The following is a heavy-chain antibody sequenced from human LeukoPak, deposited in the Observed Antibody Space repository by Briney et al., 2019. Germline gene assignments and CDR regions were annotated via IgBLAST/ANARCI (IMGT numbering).Heavy chain of an antibody. CDR1: GGTFSSYA. Sequence: ASVKVSCKASGGTFSSYAISWVRQAPGQGLEWMGGIIPIFGTANYAQKFQGRVTITADESTSTAYMELSSLRSEDKAVYYCARGGRSYCSSTSCYFNNWFDPWGQGTLVTVSS. V-gene: IGHV1-69*13. CDR2: IIPIFGTA. CDR3: ARGGRSYCSSTSCYFNNWFDP. D-gene: IGHD2-2*01. J-gene: IGHJ5*02.